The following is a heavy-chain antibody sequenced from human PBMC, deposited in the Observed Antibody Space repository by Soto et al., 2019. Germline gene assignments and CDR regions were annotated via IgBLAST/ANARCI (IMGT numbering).Heavy chain of an antibody. CDR1: GFTFNNYA. V-gene: IGHV3-23*01. J-gene: IGHJ4*02. CDR3: AKGRGGSGSLTPRVDF. CDR2: ISGGGDTT. Sequence: EVQLLESGGGLLQPGGSLRLSCAASGFTFNNYAMTWVRQAPGKGLEWVSAISGGGDTTSSADSVKGQFTVSRDGSKNTLYLQMSSLRAEDTALYYCAKGRGGSGSLTPRVDFWGQGTLVTVSS. D-gene: IGHD3-10*01.